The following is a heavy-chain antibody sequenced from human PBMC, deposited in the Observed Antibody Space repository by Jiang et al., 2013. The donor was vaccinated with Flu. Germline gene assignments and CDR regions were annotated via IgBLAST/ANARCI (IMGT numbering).Heavy chain of an antibody. Sequence: WVRQAPGQGLEWMGIINPSDGSTRDAQQFQGRVTMTRDTSTSTVYMELSSLRSEDTAVYYCARELTGGALGYWGPGTLVTVFS. CDR3: ARELTGGALGY. CDR2: INPSDGST. V-gene: IGHV1-46*01. J-gene: IGHJ4*02. D-gene: IGHD3-16*01.